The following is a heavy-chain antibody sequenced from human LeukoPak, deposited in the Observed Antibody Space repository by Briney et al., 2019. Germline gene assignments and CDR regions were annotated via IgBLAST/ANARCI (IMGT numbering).Heavy chain of an antibody. CDR3: SRDVGFTWSDP. CDR1: GYTFTSYY. CDR2: IFPGHGGA. V-gene: IGHV1-46*01. J-gene: IGHJ5*02. Sequence: ASVKVSCMASGYTFTSYYIHWIRQAPGQGLEWMGSIFPGHGGATYAQTFEGRVSIYTDMSTSTVYMEIYSLTSEDTALYFCSRDVGFTWSDPWGQGTLVTVAS. D-gene: IGHD3-10*01.